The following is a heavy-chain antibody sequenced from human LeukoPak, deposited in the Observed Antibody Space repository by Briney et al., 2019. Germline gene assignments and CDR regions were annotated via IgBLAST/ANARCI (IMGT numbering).Heavy chain of an antibody. CDR2: ISSSSSYI. Sequence: PGGSLRLSCAASGFTFSSYSMNWVRQAPGKGLEWVSSISSSSSYIYYADSVKGRFTISRDNAKNSLYLQMNSLRAEDTAVYYCAREALHYSGYDGRGYWGQGTLVTVSS. CDR1: GFTFSSYS. V-gene: IGHV3-21*01. D-gene: IGHD5-12*01. J-gene: IGHJ4*02. CDR3: AREALHYSGYDGRGY.